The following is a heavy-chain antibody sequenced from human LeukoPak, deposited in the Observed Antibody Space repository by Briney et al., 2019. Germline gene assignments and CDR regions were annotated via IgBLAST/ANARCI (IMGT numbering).Heavy chain of an antibody. Sequence: GRSLRLSCAASVCTFVDYTIHLVRQAPGKGLEWVSGISWNSGSIGYADSVKGRFTISRDNAKNSLYLQMNSLRAEDTALYYCAKERITMVRGALDYWGQGTLVTVSS. CDR1: VCTFVDYT. D-gene: IGHD3-10*01. V-gene: IGHV3-9*01. CDR2: ISWNSGSI. J-gene: IGHJ4*02. CDR3: AKERITMVRGALDY.